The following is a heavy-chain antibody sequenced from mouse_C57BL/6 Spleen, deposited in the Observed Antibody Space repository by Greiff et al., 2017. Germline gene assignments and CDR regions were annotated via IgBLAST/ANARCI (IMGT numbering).Heavy chain of an antibody. J-gene: IGHJ1*03. Sequence: VQLQQSGAELVRPGASVTLSCKASGYTFTDYEMHWVKQTPVHGLEWIGAIDPETGGTAYNQKFKGKAILTADKSSSTAYMELRSLTSEDSAVYYCTRGDYGRGYFDVWGTGTTVTVSS. CDR3: TRGDYGRGYFDV. D-gene: IGHD1-1*01. V-gene: IGHV1-15*01. CDR1: GYTFTDYE. CDR2: IDPETGGT.